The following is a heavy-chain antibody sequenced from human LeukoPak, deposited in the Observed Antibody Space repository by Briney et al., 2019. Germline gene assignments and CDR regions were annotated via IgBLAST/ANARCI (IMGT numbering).Heavy chain of an antibody. D-gene: IGHD3-22*01. Sequence: SVKVSCKASGGTFSSYAISWVRQAPGQGLEWMGGIIPIFGTANYAQKFQGRVTITADESTSTAYMELSSLRSEDTAVYYCAKKYYYDSSGSDDAFDIWGQGTMVTVSS. CDR1: GGTFSSYA. CDR2: IIPIFGTA. CDR3: AKKYYYDSSGSDDAFDI. V-gene: IGHV1-69*13. J-gene: IGHJ3*02.